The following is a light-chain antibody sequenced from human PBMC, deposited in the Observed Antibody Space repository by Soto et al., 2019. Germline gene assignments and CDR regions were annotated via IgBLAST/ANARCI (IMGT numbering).Light chain of an antibody. CDR2: DVS. Sequence: QSALTQPASVSGSPGQSITISCTGTSSDVGCYNYVSWYQQHPGKAPKLMIYDVSNRPSGVSNRFSGSKSGNTASLTISGLQAEDEADYYCSSYTSSSTPDVFGTGTKLTVL. V-gene: IGLV2-14*01. CDR3: SSYTSSSTPDV. CDR1: SSDVGCYNY. J-gene: IGLJ1*01.